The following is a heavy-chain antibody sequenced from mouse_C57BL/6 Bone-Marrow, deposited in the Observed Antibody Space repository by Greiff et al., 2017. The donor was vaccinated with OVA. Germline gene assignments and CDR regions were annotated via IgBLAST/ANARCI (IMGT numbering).Heavy chain of an antibody. D-gene: IGHD2-5*01. V-gene: IGHV1-9*01. Sequence: QVQLQQSGAELMKPGASVKLSCKATGYTFTGYWIEWVKQRPGHGLEWIGEILPGSGSTNYNEKFKGKATFTADTSSNTAYMQLSSLTTEDSAIYYCAREGVYYSNYDYAMDYWGQGTSVTVSS. J-gene: IGHJ4*01. CDR3: AREGVYYSNYDYAMDY. CDR1: GYTFTGYW. CDR2: ILPGSGST.